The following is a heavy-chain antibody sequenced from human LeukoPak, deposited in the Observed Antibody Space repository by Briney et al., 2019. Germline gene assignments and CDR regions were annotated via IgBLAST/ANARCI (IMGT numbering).Heavy chain of an antibody. CDR3: ARSPYSSGWGVDY. D-gene: IGHD6-19*01. V-gene: IGHV1-69*04. Sequence: ASVKVSCKASGGTFSSYAISWVRQAPGQGLEWMGRIIPILGIANYAQKFQGRVTITADKSTSTAYMELSSLRSEDTAVYYCARSPYSSGWGVDYWGQGTLVTVSS. CDR1: GGTFSSYA. J-gene: IGHJ4*02. CDR2: IIPILGIA.